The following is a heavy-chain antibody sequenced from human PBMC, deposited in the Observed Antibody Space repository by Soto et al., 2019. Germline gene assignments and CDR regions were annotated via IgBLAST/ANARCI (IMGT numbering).Heavy chain of an antibody. Sequence: EVQLLESGGGLVQPGGSLRLSCAASGFTFSSYAMSWVRQAPGKGLXXXXAISGSGGSTYYADSVKGRFTISRDNSKNTLYLQMNSLRAEDTAVYYCAKDLAAPASYWYFDLWGRGTLVTVSS. CDR1: GFTFSSYA. CDR3: AKDLAAPASYWYFDL. J-gene: IGHJ2*01. V-gene: IGHV3-23*01. CDR2: ISGSGGST. D-gene: IGHD6-25*01.